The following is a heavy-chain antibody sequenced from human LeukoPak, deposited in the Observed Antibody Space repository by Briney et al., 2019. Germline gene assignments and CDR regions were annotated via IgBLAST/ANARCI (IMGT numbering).Heavy chain of an antibody. J-gene: IGHJ4*02. CDR2: IYYSGNT. V-gene: IGHV4-59*01. D-gene: IGHD6-13*01. CDR3: ARVQLQQLVRGTIDY. CDR1: GGSFSNYY. Sequence: PSETLSLTCAVPGGSFSNYYWSWIQQSPGKGLEWLGYIYYSGNTNYNPSLKSRVTISVDTSKNQFSLKLSSVTAADTAVYYCARVQLQQLVRGTIDYWGQGALVTVSS.